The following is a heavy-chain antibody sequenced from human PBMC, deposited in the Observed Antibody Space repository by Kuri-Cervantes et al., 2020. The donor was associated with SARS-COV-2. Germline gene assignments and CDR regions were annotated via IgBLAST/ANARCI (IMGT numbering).Heavy chain of an antibody. J-gene: IGHJ1*01. Sequence: ASVKVSCKASGYTFINYGISWVRQAPGQGLEWMGWISTYNGDRNHAQNFQGRVTMTTGTSTRTAYMELRSLRSDDTAVYYSARGTNDSGRDFWGQGTRVTVSS. CDR1: GYTFINYG. CDR2: ISTYNGDR. V-gene: IGHV1-18*01. D-gene: IGHD1-1*01. CDR3: ARGTNDSGRDF.